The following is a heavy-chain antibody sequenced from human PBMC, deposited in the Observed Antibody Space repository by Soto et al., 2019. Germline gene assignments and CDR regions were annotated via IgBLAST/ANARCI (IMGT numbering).Heavy chain of an antibody. CDR3: ARGDDSSGYYYWDFDY. CDR1: GDSISTDY. J-gene: IGHJ4*02. V-gene: IGHV4-59*12. CDR2: IYYGGST. D-gene: IGHD3-22*01. Sequence: PSETLSLTCTVSGDSISTDYWSWIRQSPGKGLEWIGFIYYGGSTNYNPSLKSRVTISVDTPKNQFSLKLSSVTAADTAVYYCARGDDSSGYYYWDFDYWGQGTLVTVSS.